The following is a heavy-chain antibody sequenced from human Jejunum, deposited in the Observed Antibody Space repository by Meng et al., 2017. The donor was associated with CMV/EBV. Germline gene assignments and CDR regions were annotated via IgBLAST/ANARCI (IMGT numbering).Heavy chain of an antibody. CDR1: RGSMSSSNYY. J-gene: IGHJ4*02. CDR2: IYYSGTI. V-gene: IGHV4-39*07. CDR3: ARGTGSYGHQFDY. Sequence: QLRLQEPGPALANSSHSLSLTCIVSRGSMSSSNYYWGWIRQPPGKGLEWIGSIYYSGTIYYNPSLKSRGTISVDTSKSQFSLRLSSVTAADTAVYYCARGTGSYGHQFDYWGQGTLVTVSS. D-gene: IGHD5-18*01.